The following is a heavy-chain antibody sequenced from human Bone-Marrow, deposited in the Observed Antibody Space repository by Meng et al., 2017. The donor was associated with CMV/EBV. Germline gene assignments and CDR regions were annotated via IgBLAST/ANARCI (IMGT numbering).Heavy chain of an antibody. CDR1: GFTFSSYG. CDR2: IRYDGSNK. Sequence: GGSLRLSCAASGFTFSSYGMHWVRQAPGKGLEWVAFIRYDGSNKYYADSVKGRFTISRDNAKNSLYLQMNSLRAEDTAVYYCARESLLELPAFDIWGQGTMVAVSS. CDR3: ARESLLELPAFDI. V-gene: IGHV3-30*02. D-gene: IGHD1-7*01. J-gene: IGHJ3*02.